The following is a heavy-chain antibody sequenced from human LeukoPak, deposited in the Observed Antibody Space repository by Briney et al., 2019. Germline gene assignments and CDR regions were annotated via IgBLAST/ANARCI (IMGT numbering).Heavy chain of an antibody. J-gene: IGHJ6*03. CDR1: GGTFTSSA. Sequence: LVKVSCKACGGTFTSSAIIWVRQAAGRGLEWMGGIIPIFGTANHAQTFQGRVTITADEYTSTAYMELSSLRSEDTAVYYCARGAAAEGPLYYYYMDVWGKGTTVTISS. CDR3: ARGAAAEGPLYYYYMDV. D-gene: IGHD6-13*01. V-gene: IGHV1-69*13. CDR2: IIPIFGTA.